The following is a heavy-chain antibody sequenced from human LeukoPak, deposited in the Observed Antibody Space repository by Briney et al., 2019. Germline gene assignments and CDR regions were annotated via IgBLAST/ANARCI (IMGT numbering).Heavy chain of an antibody. V-gene: IGHV4-39*01. D-gene: IGHD1-1*01. J-gene: IGHJ4*02. CDR2: IFNSGST. CDR3: VRHYRLNTGFDY. Sequence: SETLSLTCIVSGVSISSRSYDWGWIRQPPGKGLEWIGSIFNSGSTYYNSSLQSRFTISVDTSKNQFSLRLSSVTAADTAVYYCVRHYRLNTGFDYWGQGTLVTVSS. CDR1: GVSISSRSYD.